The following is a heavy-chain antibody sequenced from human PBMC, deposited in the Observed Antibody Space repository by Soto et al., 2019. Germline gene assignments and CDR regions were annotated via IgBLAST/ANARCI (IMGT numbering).Heavy chain of an antibody. CDR1: GFTFGSHA. Sequence: EVQLLDSGGGLVQPGGSLRLSCTVSGFTFGSHAMSWVRQAPGKGLECVSGISGSGGTTFYADSVKGRFTIPRDNSKKTLYLQMNSLRAEDTAVYYCAKTPYDFWSAGQYLFDHWGQGTLVTVSS. V-gene: IGHV3-23*01. D-gene: IGHD3-3*01. J-gene: IGHJ4*02. CDR3: AKTPYDFWSAGQYLFDH. CDR2: ISGSGGTT.